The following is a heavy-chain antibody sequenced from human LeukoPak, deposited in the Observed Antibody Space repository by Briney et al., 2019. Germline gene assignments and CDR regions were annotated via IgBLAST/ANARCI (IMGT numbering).Heavy chain of an antibody. D-gene: IGHD6-13*01. Sequence: ASVKVSCKASGGTFSSYAISWVRQAPGQGLEWMGGIIPIFGTANYAQKFQGRVTITTDESTSTAYKELSSLRSEDTAVYYCARDGQQQIDYYMDVWGKGTTVTVSS. CDR3: ARDGQQQIDYYMDV. V-gene: IGHV1-69*05. CDR2: IIPIFGTA. CDR1: GGTFSSYA. J-gene: IGHJ6*03.